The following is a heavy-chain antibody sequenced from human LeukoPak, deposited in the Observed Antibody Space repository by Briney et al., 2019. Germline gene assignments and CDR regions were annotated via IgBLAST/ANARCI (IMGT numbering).Heavy chain of an antibody. J-gene: IGHJ4*02. CDR2: IYSCGST. CDR1: GFTVSSNY. V-gene: IGHV3-53*05. Sequence: GGSLRLSCAASGFTVSSNYMSWVRQAPGKGLEWVSVIYSCGSTHYAGSVKGRFTISRDNSKNTLYLQMNSLRAEDTAVYHCAKKSGDHFHFDFWGQGTLVTVSS. CDR3: AKKSGDHFHFDF. D-gene: IGHD2-21*01.